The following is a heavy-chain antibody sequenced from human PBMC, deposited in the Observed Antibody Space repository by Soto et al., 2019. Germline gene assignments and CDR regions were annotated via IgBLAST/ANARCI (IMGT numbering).Heavy chain of an antibody. Sequence: SVKVSCKASGGTFSSYAISWVRQAPGQGLEWMGGIMPIFDTAKYAQKFQGRVTLTADESTSTAYMDLSSLRFEDTAVYYCATYRDGYNYRYFDYWGQGTLVTVSS. D-gene: IGHD5-12*01. CDR3: ATYRDGYNYRYFDY. CDR1: GGTFSSYA. J-gene: IGHJ4*02. V-gene: IGHV1-69*13. CDR2: IMPIFDTA.